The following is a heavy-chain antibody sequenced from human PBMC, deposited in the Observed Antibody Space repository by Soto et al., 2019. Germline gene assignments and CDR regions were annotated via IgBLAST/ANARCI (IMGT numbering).Heavy chain of an antibody. CDR3: ARDLGSSSDP. CDR2: IYYSGST. J-gene: IGHJ5*02. D-gene: IGHD6-13*01. Sequence: SETLSLTCTVSGGSVSSGSYYWSWIRQPPGKGLEWIGYIYYSGSTNYNPSLKSRVTISVDTSKNQFSLKLSSVTAADTAVYYCARDLGSSSDPWGQGTLVTVSS. CDR1: GGSVSSGSYY. V-gene: IGHV4-61*01.